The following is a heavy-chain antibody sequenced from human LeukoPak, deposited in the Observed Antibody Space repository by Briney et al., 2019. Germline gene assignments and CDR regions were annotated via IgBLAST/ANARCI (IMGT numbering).Heavy chain of an antibody. V-gene: IGHV4-4*07. CDR1: GGSISSYY. J-gene: IGHJ5*02. Sequence: SETLSLTCTVSGGSISSYYWSWIRQPAGKGLEWIGRIYTSGSTNYNPSLKSRVTMSVDTSKNQLSLKLSSVTAADTAVYYCARVGDYVWGSYRSNWFDPWGQGTLVTVSS. CDR3: ARVGDYVWGSYRSNWFDP. CDR2: IYTSGST. D-gene: IGHD3-16*02.